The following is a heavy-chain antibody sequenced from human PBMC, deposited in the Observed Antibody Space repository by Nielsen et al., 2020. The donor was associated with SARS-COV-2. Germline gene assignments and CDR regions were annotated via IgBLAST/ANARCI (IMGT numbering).Heavy chain of an antibody. CDR1: GFTFSIYW. D-gene: IGHD3-9*01. Sequence: GGSLRLSCAASGFTFSIYWMSWVRQAPGKGLEWVANIKEDGSEKYYVASVQGRFTISRDNAKNSLYLQMNSLRAEDTAVYYCARGDYDLLTGYSFYYSGMDVWGQGTTVTVSS. CDR3: ARGDYDLLTGYSFYYSGMDV. J-gene: IGHJ6*02. V-gene: IGHV3-7*01. CDR2: IKEDGSEK.